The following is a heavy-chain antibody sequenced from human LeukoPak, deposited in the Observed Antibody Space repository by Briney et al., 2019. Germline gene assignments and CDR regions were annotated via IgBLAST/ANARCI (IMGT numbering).Heavy chain of an antibody. CDR1: GFTFSNAW. V-gene: IGHV4-4*02. CDR3: ARGEEYGSGTVHFDY. D-gene: IGHD3-10*01. Sequence: GSLRLSCAASGFTFSNAWMSRVRQPPGKGLEWIGEIYQSGSTNYNPSLKSRVTISVDKSKNQFSLSLISVTAADTAVYYCARGEEYGSGTVHFDYWGQGTLVTVSS. J-gene: IGHJ4*02. CDR2: IYQSGST.